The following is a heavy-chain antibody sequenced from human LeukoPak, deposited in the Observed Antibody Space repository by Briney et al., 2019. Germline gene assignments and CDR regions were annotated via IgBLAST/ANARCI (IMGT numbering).Heavy chain of an antibody. Sequence: ASVKVSCKASGGTFSSYAISWVRQAPGQGLEWMGGIIPIFGTANYAQKFQGRVTITTDESTSTAYMELSSLRSEDTAVYYCARDLMVRGVIAADAFDIWGQGTMVTVSS. J-gene: IGHJ3*02. V-gene: IGHV1-69*05. CDR3: ARDLMVRGVIAADAFDI. CDR2: IIPIFGTA. CDR1: GGTFSSYA. D-gene: IGHD3-10*01.